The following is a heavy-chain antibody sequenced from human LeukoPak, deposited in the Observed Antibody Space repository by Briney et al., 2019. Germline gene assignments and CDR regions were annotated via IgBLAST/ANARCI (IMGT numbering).Heavy chain of an antibody. Sequence: SETLSLTCTLSGGSIRSYYWSWIRQPPGKGLEWIGYIYYSGSTNYNPSLKSRVTISVDTSKNQFSLKLSSVTAADTAVYYCASFEYSCSYYFDYWGQGTLVTVSS. V-gene: IGHV4-59*01. D-gene: IGHD6-6*01. CDR1: GGSIRSYY. CDR2: IYYSGST. J-gene: IGHJ4*02. CDR3: ASFEYSCSYYFDY.